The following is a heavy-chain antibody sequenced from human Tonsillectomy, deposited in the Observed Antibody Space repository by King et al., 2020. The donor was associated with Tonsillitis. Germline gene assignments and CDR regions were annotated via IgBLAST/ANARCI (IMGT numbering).Heavy chain of an antibody. J-gene: IGHJ4*02. D-gene: IGHD1-26*01. CDR3: ARALCVSCPSSYYFDY. Sequence: VQLQQWGAGLLKPSETLSLTCAVYGGSFSGYYWSWIRQPPGKGLEWIGEINHSESTTYNPSLKSRVTISVDTSKNQFSLKLSSVTAADTAVYYCARALCVSCPSSYYFDYWGQGTLVTVSS. CDR2: INHSEST. CDR1: GGSFSGYY. V-gene: IGHV4-34*01.